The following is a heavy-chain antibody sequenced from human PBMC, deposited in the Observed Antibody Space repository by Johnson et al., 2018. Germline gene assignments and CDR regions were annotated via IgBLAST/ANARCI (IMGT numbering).Heavy chain of an antibody. V-gene: IGHV4-59*02. D-gene: IGHD3-22*01. CDR2: VSYSWST. CDR1: GGSVSSSY. Sequence: VQLLESGPGLLKPSETLSLTCTVSGGSVSSSYWSWIRQPPGKGVEWIGDVSYSWSTDYSPSLTSRLTISLDTSKNQYSLKLTSWTTADTAVYYCARYDSSTFGAFNIWGQGTVVTVSS. CDR3: ARYDSSTFGAFNI. J-gene: IGHJ3*02.